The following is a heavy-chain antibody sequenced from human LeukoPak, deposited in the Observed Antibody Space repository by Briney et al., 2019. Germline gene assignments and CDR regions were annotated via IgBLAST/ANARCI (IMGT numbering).Heavy chain of an antibody. CDR3: AKDSKRWKTYYYASGSYYFDY. Sequence: PGGSLRLSCAASGFTFSSYGMHWVRQAPGKGLEWVAFIRYDGNNKYYADSVKGRFTISRDNSKNTLYLQMNSLRAEDTAVYYCAKDSKRWKTYYYASGSYYFDYWGQGTLVTVSS. J-gene: IGHJ4*02. D-gene: IGHD3-10*01. V-gene: IGHV3-30*02. CDR1: GFTFSSYG. CDR2: IRYDGNNK.